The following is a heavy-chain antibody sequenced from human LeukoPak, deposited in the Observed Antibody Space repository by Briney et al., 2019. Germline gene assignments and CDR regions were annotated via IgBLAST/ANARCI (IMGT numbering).Heavy chain of an antibody. CDR2: ISYDGSNK. D-gene: IGHD2-2*01. Sequence: GGSLRLSCAASGFTFSSYAMHWVRQAPGKGLEWVAVISYDGSNKYYADSVKGRFTISRDNSKNTLYLQMNSLRAEGTAVYYCAREGIVVVPAADAFDIWGQGTMVTVSS. CDR3: AREGIVVVPAADAFDI. CDR1: GFTFSSYA. V-gene: IGHV3-30-3*01. J-gene: IGHJ3*02.